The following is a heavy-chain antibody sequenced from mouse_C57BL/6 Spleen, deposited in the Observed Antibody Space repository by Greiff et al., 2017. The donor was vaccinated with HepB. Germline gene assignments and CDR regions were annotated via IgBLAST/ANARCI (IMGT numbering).Heavy chain of an antibody. V-gene: IGHV1-80*01. J-gene: IGHJ2*01. Sequence: VKLMESGAELVKPGASVKISCKASGYAFSSYWMNWVKQRPGKGLEWIGQIYPGDGDTNYNGKFKGKATLTADKSSSTAYMQLSSLTSEDSAVYFCAREVTTVVATGYFDYWGQGTTLTVSS. CDR1: GYAFSSYW. CDR3: AREVTTVVATGYFDY. CDR2: IYPGDGDT. D-gene: IGHD1-1*01.